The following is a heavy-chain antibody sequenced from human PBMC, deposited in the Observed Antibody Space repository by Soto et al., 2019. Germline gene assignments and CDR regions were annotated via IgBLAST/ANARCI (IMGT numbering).Heavy chain of an antibody. CDR3: ARHEPLYYSYYGMDV. CDR1: GYSFTTYW. Sequence: GESLKISCKASGYSFTTYWIGWVLQLPWKGLEWMGIIYPGDSDTRYSPSFLGQVTISADNSISTAYLQWSSLKASDTATYYCARHEPLYYSYYGMDVWGQGTTVTVSS. J-gene: IGHJ6*02. V-gene: IGHV5-51*01. CDR2: IYPGDSDT.